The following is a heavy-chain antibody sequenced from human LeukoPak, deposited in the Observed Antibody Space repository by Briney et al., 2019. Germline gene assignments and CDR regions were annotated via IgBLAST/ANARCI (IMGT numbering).Heavy chain of an antibody. V-gene: IGHV3-23*01. J-gene: IGHJ4*02. D-gene: IGHD5-12*01. CDR2: ISGSGGST. Sequence: GGSLRLSCAASGFTFSNSAMSWVRQAPGKGLEWVSGISGSGGSTYYADSVKGRFTISRDNSKNTLYLQMNSLRAEDTAIFYCAKVWEDSDYDPPNCYFDSWGQGTLVTVSS. CDR1: GFTFSNSA. CDR3: AKVWEDSDYDPPNCYFDS.